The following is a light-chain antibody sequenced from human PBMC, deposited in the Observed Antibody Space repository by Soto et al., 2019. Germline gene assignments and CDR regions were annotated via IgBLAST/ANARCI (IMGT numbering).Light chain of an antibody. CDR3: QQYNNWPS. V-gene: IGKV3-15*01. J-gene: IGKJ5*01. CDR1: QTVSRN. CDR2: DIS. Sequence: EIVMTQSPATVSVSTGERATLSCRASQTVSRNLAWYQQRPGQAPRLLIYDISNRATGVPARFSGSGSETEFTLTIRSLQSEDFAVYFCQQYNNWPSFGQGTRLEIK.